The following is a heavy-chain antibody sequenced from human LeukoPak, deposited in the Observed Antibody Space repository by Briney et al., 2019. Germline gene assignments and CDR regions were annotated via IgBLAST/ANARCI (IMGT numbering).Heavy chain of an antibody. CDR1: GFIFSRYG. J-gene: IGHJ6*03. CDR2: ISGSGGTT. Sequence: PGGSLRLSCAASGFIFSRYGMSWVRQAPGKGLEWVSAISGSGGTTYYADSVKGRFTISRDNSKNTLYLQMNSLRAEDTAVYYCAKDTVKVTTIRRVPHYMDVWGKGTTVTISS. D-gene: IGHD5-12*01. V-gene: IGHV3-23*01. CDR3: AKDTVKVTTIRRVPHYMDV.